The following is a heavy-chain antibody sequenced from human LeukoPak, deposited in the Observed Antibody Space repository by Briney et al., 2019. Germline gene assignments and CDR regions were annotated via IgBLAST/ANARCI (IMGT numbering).Heavy chain of an antibody. J-gene: IGHJ5*02. CDR2: MNPNSGNT. V-gene: IGHV1-8*01. CDR1: GYTFSTYD. CDR3: ARAPSRDYGSGSSWFDP. Sequence: ASVKVSCKASGYTFSTYDINWVRQVTGQGLEWMGWMNPNSGNTGYAQKIQARVTMTRNTSINTAYMELSSLRSEDTAVYYCARAPSRDYGSGSSWFDPWGQGTLVTVSS. D-gene: IGHD3-10*01.